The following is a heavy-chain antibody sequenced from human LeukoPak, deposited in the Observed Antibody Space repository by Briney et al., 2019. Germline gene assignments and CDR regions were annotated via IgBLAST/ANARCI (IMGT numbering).Heavy chain of an antibody. CDR2: ISGSGGST. J-gene: IGHJ5*02. D-gene: IGHD6-19*01. V-gene: IGHV3-23*01. CDR3: AKSWGSGWFPDWFDP. CDR1: GFTFSSYA. Sequence: GGSLRLSCAASGFTFSSYAMSWVRQAPGKGLEWVSAISGSGGSTYYADSVKGRFTISRDNSKNTLYLQMNSLRAEDTAVYYCAKSWGSGWFPDWFDPWGQGTLVTVSS.